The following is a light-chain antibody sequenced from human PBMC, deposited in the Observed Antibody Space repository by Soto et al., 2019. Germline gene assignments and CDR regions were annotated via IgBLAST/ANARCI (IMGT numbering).Light chain of an antibody. CDR1: SSNIGAGFH. Sequence: QSVLTQPPSVSGAPGQRVTISCTGSSSNIGAGFHVHWYQQHPGKAPKLMIYEVNNRPSGVSNRFSGSKSGNTASLTISGLQAEDEADYYCSSYTSSSTLYVFGTGTKVTVL. CDR2: EVN. V-gene: IGLV2-14*01. CDR3: SSYTSSSTLYV. J-gene: IGLJ1*01.